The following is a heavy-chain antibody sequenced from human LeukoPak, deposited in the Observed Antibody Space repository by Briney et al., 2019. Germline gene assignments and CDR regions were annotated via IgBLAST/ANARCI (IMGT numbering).Heavy chain of an antibody. CDR1: GFTFSSYS. J-gene: IGHJ4*02. CDR2: ISGTSYST. CDR3: ATIGYCSGGSCYSAYFDY. Sequence: GGSLRLSCVASGFTFSSYSMNWFRQAPGKGLEWVSYISGTSYSTYYADSVKGRFTISRDNSKNTLYLQMNSLRAEDTAVYYCATIGYCSGGSCYSAYFDYWGQGTLVTVSS. D-gene: IGHD2-15*01. V-gene: IGHV3-48*01.